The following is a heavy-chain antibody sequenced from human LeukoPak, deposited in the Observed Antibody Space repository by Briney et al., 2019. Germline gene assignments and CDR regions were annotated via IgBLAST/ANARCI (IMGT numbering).Heavy chain of an antibody. J-gene: IGHJ4*02. CDR2: INWNGGRT. CDR1: VFTFDDYG. CDR3: ARQDYSGSYWHPHYFDY. V-gene: IGHV3-20*04. D-gene: IGHD1-26*01. Sequence: RGSLRLSCADSVFTFDDYGMSRVRQAPEKGLEWVSGINWNGGRTDNADSVKGRFTISRDNGKNSVYLQMNSLRAEGTALYYCARQDYSGSYWHPHYFDYWGQGTLVTVSS.